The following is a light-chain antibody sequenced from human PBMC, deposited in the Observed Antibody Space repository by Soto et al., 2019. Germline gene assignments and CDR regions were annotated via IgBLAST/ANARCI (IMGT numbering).Light chain of an antibody. CDR1: QTISSW. J-gene: IGKJ1*01. CDR3: QQYNNWPPPCT. CDR2: KAS. V-gene: IGKV1-5*03. Sequence: DIQMTQSPSTLSGSVGDRVSITCRASQTISSWLAWYQQKPGKAPKLLIYKASTLKSGVPSRFSGSGSGTEFTLTITSLQSEDFALYYCQQYNNWPPPCTFGQGTKVDI.